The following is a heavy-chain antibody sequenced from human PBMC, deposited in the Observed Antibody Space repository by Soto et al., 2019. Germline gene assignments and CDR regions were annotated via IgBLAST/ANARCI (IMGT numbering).Heavy chain of an antibody. CDR3: ARKGIYQPE. V-gene: IGHV3-21*01. CDR1: GFTFSSYS. D-gene: IGHD3-3*02. J-gene: IGHJ4*02. CDR2: ISSSSSHI. Sequence: LRLSCAASGFTFSSYSMNWVRQAPGKGLEWVSSISSSSSHIYYADSMKGRFTISRDNAKNSLYLQMNSLRAEDTAVYYCARKGIYQPEWGQGTLVTVSS.